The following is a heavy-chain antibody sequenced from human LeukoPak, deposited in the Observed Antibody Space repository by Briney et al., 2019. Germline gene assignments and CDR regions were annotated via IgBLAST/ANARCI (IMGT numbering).Heavy chain of an antibody. V-gene: IGHV1-46*01. Sequence: ASVKVSCKASGGTFSSYAISWVRQAPGQGLEWMGIINPSGGSTSYAQKFQGRVTMTRDTSTSTVYMELSSLRSEDTAVYYCARAAGMITFGGVTRNWFDPWGQGTLVTVSS. CDR1: GGTFSSYA. CDR2: INPSGGST. J-gene: IGHJ5*02. D-gene: IGHD3-16*01. CDR3: ARAAGMITFGGVTRNWFDP.